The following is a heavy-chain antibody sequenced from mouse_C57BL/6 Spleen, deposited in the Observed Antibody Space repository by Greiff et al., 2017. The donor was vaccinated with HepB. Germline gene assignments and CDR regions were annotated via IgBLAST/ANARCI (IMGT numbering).Heavy chain of an antibody. CDR3: ARGNWDLFAY. D-gene: IGHD4-1*01. Sequence: QVQLQQSGAELVKPGASVKISCKASGYAFSSYWMNWVKQRPGKGLEWIGQIYPGDGDTNYNGKFKGQATLTADKSSSTAYMPLSSLTSEDSAVYFCARGNWDLFAYWGQGTLVTVSA. CDR1: GYAFSSYW. V-gene: IGHV1-80*01. J-gene: IGHJ3*01. CDR2: IYPGDGDT.